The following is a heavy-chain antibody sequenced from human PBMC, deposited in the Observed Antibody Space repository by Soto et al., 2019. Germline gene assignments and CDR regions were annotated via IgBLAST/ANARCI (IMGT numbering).Heavy chain of an antibody. Sequence: GGSLRLCCAASGFTFSSYAMHWVRQAPGKGLEYVSAISSNGGSTYYANSVKGRFTISRDNSKNTLYLQMGSLRAEDMAVYYCARDGLRQYAFDIWGQGTMVTVSS. D-gene: IGHD4-17*01. CDR3: ARDGLRQYAFDI. CDR1: GFTFSSYA. J-gene: IGHJ3*02. V-gene: IGHV3-64*01. CDR2: ISSNGGST.